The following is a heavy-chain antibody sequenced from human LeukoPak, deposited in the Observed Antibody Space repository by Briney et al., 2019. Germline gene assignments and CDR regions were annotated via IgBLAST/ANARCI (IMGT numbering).Heavy chain of an antibody. CDR3: ARDQGSWESSFEY. J-gene: IGHJ4*02. Sequence: GGPLTLSCAASGFTLNIYEINGLRRARGKGLGGVSYISRRDRTIYYADSVRGRCTISRDNAKTPLYLQMNSMRAEDTAVYYCARDQGSWESSFEYWGQGTLVTVSS. CDR2: ISRRDRTI. CDR1: GFTLNIYE. V-gene: IGHV3-48*03. D-gene: IGHD6-13*01.